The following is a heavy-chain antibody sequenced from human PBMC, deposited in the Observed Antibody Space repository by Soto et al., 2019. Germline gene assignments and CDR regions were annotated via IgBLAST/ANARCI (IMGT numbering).Heavy chain of an antibody. CDR3: ARVPYEVRGVINGYYYYYGMDV. CDR1: GGTFSSYT. D-gene: IGHD3-10*01. V-gene: IGHV1-69*02. Sequence: GASVKVSCKASGGTFSSYTISWVRQAPGQGLEWMGRIIPILGIANYAQKFQGRVTITADKSTSTAYMELSSLRSEDTAVYYCARVPYEVRGVINGYYYYYGMDVWGQGTTVTVSS. CDR2: IIPILGIA. J-gene: IGHJ6*02.